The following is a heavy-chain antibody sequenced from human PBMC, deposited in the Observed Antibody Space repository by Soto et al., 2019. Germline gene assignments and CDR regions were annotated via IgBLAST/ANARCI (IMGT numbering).Heavy chain of an antibody. CDR3: AKYRRTDAEGYRLDF. V-gene: IGHV4-59*01. J-gene: IGHJ4*02. CDR2: VYYTGSTST. CDR1: GASINNYY. D-gene: IGHD5-12*01. Sequence: ETLSLTCSVSGASINNYYWSWIRQPPGKGLEWIGYVYYTGSTSTKYNPSLQSRVAMSVDSSKNQFSLKLTSMTAADTAIYYCAKYRRTDAEGYRLDFWGPGTLVTVSS.